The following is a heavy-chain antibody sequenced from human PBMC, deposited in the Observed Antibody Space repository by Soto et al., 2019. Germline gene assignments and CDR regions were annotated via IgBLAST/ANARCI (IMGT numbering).Heavy chain of an antibody. CDR3: ARARFEVASRYYYYGMDV. D-gene: IGHD2-15*01. J-gene: IGHJ6*02. CDR2: IWYDGSNK. Sequence: PGGSLRLSCAASGFTFSSYGMHWVRQAPGKGLEWVAVIWYDGSNKYYADSVKGRFTISRDNSKNTLYLQMNSLRAEDTAVYYCARARFEVASRYYYYGMDVWGQGTTVTVSS. V-gene: IGHV3-33*01. CDR1: GFTFSSYG.